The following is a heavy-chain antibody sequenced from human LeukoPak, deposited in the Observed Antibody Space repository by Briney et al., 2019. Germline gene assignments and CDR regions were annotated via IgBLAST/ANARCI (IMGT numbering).Heavy chain of an antibody. CDR3: AKVYDSSGYLFDY. D-gene: IGHD3-22*01. Sequence: GGSLRPSCAASGFTFSSYAMSWVRQAPGKGLEWVSAISGSGGSTYYADSVKGRFTISRDNSKNTLYLQMNSLRAEDTAVYYCAKVYDSSGYLFDYWGQGTLVTVSS. CDR2: ISGSGGST. CDR1: GFTFSSYA. J-gene: IGHJ4*02. V-gene: IGHV3-23*01.